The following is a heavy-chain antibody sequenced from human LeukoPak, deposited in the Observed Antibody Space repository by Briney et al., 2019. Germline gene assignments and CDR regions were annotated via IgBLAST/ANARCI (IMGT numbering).Heavy chain of an antibody. D-gene: IGHD3-10*01. V-gene: IGHV4-59*01. CDR1: GGSISSYY. CDR3: ARAMVRGYNWFDP. CDR2: IYYSGST. Sequence: SETLSLTCTVSGGSISSYYWSWIQQPPGKGLEWIGYIYYSGSTNYNPSLKSRVTISVDTSKNQFSLKLSSVTAADTAVYYCARAMVRGYNWFDPWGQGTLVTVSS. J-gene: IGHJ5*02.